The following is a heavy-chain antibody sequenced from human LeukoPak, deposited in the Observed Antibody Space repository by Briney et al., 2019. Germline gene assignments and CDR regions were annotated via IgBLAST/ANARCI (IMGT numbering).Heavy chain of an antibody. CDR3: AKSRGSTLFDS. D-gene: IGHD1-26*01. Sequence: PGGSLRLSCAASGFTFSSYAMSWVRQAPGKGLEWVSGINGGGDKTYYRDSVEGRITISRDNSKNTLYLQMNSLRAEDTAIYYCAKSRGSTLFDSWGQGTLVTVSS. V-gene: IGHV3-23*01. CDR1: GFTFSSYA. J-gene: IGHJ4*02. CDR2: INGGGDKT.